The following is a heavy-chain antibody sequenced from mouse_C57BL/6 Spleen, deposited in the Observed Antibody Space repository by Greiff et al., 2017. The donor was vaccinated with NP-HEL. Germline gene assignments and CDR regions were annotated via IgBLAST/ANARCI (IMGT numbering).Heavy chain of an antibody. D-gene: IGHD4-1*02. CDR1: GFTFSDYG. J-gene: IGHJ3*01. V-gene: IGHV5-17*01. CDR2: ISSGSSTI. Sequence: DVKLVESGGGLVKPGGSLKLSCAASGFTFSDYGMHWVRQAPEKGLEWVAYISSGSSTIYYADTVKGRFTISRDNAKTTLFLQMTSLRSEDTAMYYCARQAQLAWFAYWGQGTLVTVSA. CDR3: ARQAQLAWFAY.